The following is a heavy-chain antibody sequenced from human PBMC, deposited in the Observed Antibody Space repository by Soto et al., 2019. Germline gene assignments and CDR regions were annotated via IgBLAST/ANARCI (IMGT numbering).Heavy chain of an antibody. V-gene: IGHV3-21*01. CDR2: ISSSSSYI. Sequence: GGSLRLSCAASGFTFSSYSMNWVRQAPGKGLEWVSSISSSSSYIYYADSVKGRFTISRDNAKNSLYLQMNSPRAEDTAVYYCARPGSPAAGRVGWFDPWGQGTLVTVSS. J-gene: IGHJ5*02. CDR1: GFTFSSYS. D-gene: IGHD6-13*01. CDR3: ARPGSPAAGRVGWFDP.